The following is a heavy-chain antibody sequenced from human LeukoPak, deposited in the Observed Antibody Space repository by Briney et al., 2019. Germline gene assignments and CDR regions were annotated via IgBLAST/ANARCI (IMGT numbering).Heavy chain of an antibody. CDR3: AKDQDIAVVTALDY. Sequence: PGGSLRLSCAASGFTFSSYAMSWVRQAPGKGLEWVSAISGSGGSTYYADSVKGRFTISRDNSKNTLYLQMNSLRAEDTAVYYCAKDQDIAVVTALDYWGQGTLVTVSS. V-gene: IGHV3-23*01. CDR2: ISGSGGST. J-gene: IGHJ4*02. D-gene: IGHD2-21*02. CDR1: GFTFSSYA.